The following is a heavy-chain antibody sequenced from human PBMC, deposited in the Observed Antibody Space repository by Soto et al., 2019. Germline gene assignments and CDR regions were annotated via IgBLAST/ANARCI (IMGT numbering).Heavy chain of an antibody. D-gene: IGHD3-10*01. J-gene: IGHJ3*02. CDR3: AFAGSGSYSNVPDAFDI. CDR1: GFTFSSYS. Sequence: PGGSLRLSCAASGFTFSSYSMNWVRQAPGKALEWVSSISSSSTYIYYADSVKGRFTISRDNAKNSLYLQMNSLRAEDTAVYYCAFAGSGSYSNVPDAFDIWGQGTMDTVSS. CDR2: ISSSSTYI. V-gene: IGHV3-21*01.